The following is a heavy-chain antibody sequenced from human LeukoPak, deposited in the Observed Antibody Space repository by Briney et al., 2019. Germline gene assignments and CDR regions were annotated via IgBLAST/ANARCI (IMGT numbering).Heavy chain of an antibody. Sequence: KTSETLSLTCAVYGGSFSGYYWSWIRQPPGKGLEWIGEINHSGSTNYNPSLKSRVTISVDTSKNQFSLKLSSVTAADTAVYYCAGHHPRNTVDFWGQGTLVTVSS. D-gene: IGHD2/OR15-2a*01. J-gene: IGHJ4*02. CDR1: GGSFSGYY. CDR3: AGHHPRNTVDF. CDR2: INHSGST. V-gene: IGHV4-34*01.